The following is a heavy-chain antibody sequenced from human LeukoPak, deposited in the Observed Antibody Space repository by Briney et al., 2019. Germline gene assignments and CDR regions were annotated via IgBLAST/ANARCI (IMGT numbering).Heavy chain of an antibody. Sequence: SETLSLTCTVSGGSISSYYWSWIRQPPGKGLEWIGYIYYSGSTNYTPSLKSRVTISVDTSKNQFSLKLSSVTAADTAVYYCARAGGLYCSSTSCYGYYYYYYYMDVWGKGTTVTVSS. CDR1: GGSISSYY. CDR3: ARAGGLYCSSTSCYGYYYYYYYMDV. CDR2: IYYSGST. V-gene: IGHV4-59*01. J-gene: IGHJ6*03. D-gene: IGHD2-2*01.